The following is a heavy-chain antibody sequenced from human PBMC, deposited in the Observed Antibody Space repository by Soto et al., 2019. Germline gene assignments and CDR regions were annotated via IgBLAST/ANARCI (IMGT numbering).Heavy chain of an antibody. J-gene: IGHJ3*02. CDR3: ATFFVGSFDDHNAFDI. CDR2: ISYDGSNK. Sequence: GGSLRLSCAASGFTFSSYGMHWVRQAPGKGLEWVAVISYDGSNKYYADSVKGRFTISRDNPKNTLYLQMNSLRAEDTAVYYCATFFVGSFDDHNAFDIWGKGTMVTVSS. D-gene: IGHD3-3*02. CDR1: GFTFSSYG. V-gene: IGHV3-30*03.